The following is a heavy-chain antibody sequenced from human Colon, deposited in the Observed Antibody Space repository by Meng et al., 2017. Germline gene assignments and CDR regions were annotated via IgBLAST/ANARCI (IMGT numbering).Heavy chain of an antibody. Sequence: GESLKISCAASGFTFSSYAMSWVRQAPGKGLEWVSAISGSGGSTYYADSVKGRFTISRDNSKNTLYLQMNSLRAEDTAVYYCAKEGSVDYFDYWGQGTLVNGSS. D-gene: IGHD3-10*01. CDR2: ISGSGGST. CDR1: GFTFSSYA. CDR3: AKEGSVDYFDY. J-gene: IGHJ4*02. V-gene: IGHV3-23*01.